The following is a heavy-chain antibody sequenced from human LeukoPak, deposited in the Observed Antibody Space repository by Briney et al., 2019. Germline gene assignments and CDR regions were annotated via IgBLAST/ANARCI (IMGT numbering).Heavy chain of an antibody. CDR1: GGSISTYY. CDR2: IYYTGST. V-gene: IGHV4-59*01. J-gene: IGHJ5*02. D-gene: IGHD1-26*01. Sequence: PSETLSLTCTVSGGSISTYYWSWLRQPPGKGLEWIGYIYYTGSTSYNPSLKSRVTISLDPSKNQSSLELNSVTPANTAVYYCARGGNYWPQWWFDPWGRGTLVSVSS. CDR3: ARGGNYWPQWWFDP.